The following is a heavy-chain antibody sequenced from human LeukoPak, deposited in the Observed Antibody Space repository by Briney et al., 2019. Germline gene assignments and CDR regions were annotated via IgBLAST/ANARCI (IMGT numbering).Heavy chain of an antibody. Sequence: GGSLRLSCAASGFTFSNAWLNWVRQAPGKGLEWVGHVKSKTDGGTTDYAAPVKGRFTISRDDSKNTLFQQMNSLKTEDTAVYYCTLPWGSGSYYDYWGQGTLVTVSS. CDR2: VKSKTDGGTT. V-gene: IGHV3-15*01. CDR1: GFTFSNAW. D-gene: IGHD3-10*01. J-gene: IGHJ4*02. CDR3: TLPWGSGSYYDY.